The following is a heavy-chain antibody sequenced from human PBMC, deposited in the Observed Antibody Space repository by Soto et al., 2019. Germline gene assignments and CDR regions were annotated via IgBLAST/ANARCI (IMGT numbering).Heavy chain of an antibody. CDR1: GFTFSSYA. CDR2: ISGSGGST. J-gene: IGHJ4*02. D-gene: IGHD1-20*01. CDR3: AKNMGFWITGPEYYFDY. Sequence: PGGSLRLSCAASGFTFSSYAMSWVRQAPGKGLEWVSAISGSGGSTYYADSVKGRFTISRDNSKNTLYLQMNSLRADDTAVYYCAKNMGFWITGPEYYFDYWGQGTLVTVSS. V-gene: IGHV3-23*01.